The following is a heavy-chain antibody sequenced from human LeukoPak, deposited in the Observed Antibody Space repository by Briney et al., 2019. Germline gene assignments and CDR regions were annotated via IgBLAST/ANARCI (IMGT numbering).Heavy chain of an antibody. V-gene: IGHV3-64*01. D-gene: IGHD4-23*01. CDR1: GFTFSIYG. J-gene: IGHJ4*02. Sequence: GGSLRLSCAASGFTFSIYGMVWVRQAPGKGLEYVSGITSNGGTTYYGNSVKGRFTIYRDNSKDTLYLQMGSLRTEDMAVYYCARGIRWASDYWGQGSLVTVAS. CDR3: ARGIRWASDY. CDR2: ITSNGGTT.